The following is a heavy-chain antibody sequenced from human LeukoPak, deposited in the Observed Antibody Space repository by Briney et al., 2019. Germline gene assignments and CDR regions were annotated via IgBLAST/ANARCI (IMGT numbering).Heavy chain of an antibody. J-gene: IGHJ4*02. CDR3: ARGRAGSGSYQPDY. V-gene: IGHV3-23*01. Sequence: GGSLRLSCAASGFIFTSYAMTWVRQAPGKGLEWVSGISGSGDSTYYADSVKGRFTISRDSSKNTLYLQMNSLRAEDTAVYYCARGRAGSGSYQPDYWGQGTLVTVSS. CDR2: ISGSGDST. CDR1: GFIFTSYA. D-gene: IGHD1-26*01.